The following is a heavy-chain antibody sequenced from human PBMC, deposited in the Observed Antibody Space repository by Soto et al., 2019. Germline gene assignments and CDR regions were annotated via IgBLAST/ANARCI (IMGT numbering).Heavy chain of an antibody. CDR3: AVGSGSYRVPLPIDY. V-gene: IGHV3-33*01. CDR2: IWYDGSNK. Sequence: GGSLRLSCAASGFTFSSYGMHWVRQAPGKGLEWVAVIWYDGSNKYYADSVKGRFTISRDNSKNTLYLKMNSLRAEDTAVYYCAVGSGSYRVPLPIDYWGQGTLVTVSS. CDR1: GFTFSSYG. D-gene: IGHD3-10*01. J-gene: IGHJ4*02.